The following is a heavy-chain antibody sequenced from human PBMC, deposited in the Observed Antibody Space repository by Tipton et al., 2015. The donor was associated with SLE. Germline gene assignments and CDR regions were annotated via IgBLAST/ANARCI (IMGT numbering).Heavy chain of an antibody. CDR3: ARDYSRAWGV. CDR1: GGSISSSSYY. CDR2: IYYSGST. J-gene: IGHJ6*02. D-gene: IGHD4-11*01. Sequence: TLSLTCTVSGGSISSSSYYWGWIRQPPGKGLEWIGSIYYSGSTFYNPSLKSRVTISVDTSKNQFSLKLSSVTAADTAVYYCARDYSRAWGVWGQGTTVTVSS. V-gene: IGHV4-39*02.